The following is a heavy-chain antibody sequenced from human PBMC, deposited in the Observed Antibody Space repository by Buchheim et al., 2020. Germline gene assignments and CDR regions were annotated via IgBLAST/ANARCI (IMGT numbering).Heavy chain of an antibody. CDR2: ISGSGGST. Sequence: EVQLLESGGGLVQPGGSLRLSCAASGFTFSSYAMSWVRQAPGKGLEWVSAISGSGGSTYYADSVKGRFTISRDNSKNTLYLQMSSLRPEDTAVFYCARVSGMITFGGVIGPLDYWGQGTL. CDR3: ARVSGMITFGGVIGPLDY. J-gene: IGHJ4*02. D-gene: IGHD3-16*02. CDR1: GFTFSSYA. V-gene: IGHV3-23*01.